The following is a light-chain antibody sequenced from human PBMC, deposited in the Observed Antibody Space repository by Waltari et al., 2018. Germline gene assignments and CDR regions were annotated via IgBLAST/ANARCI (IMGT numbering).Light chain of an antibody. CDR1: QNLGRY. CDR2: DAS. V-gene: IGKV3-11*01. J-gene: IGKJ2*01. Sequence: EIVLTQSPATLSLSPGERVTPPCRASQNLGRYLAWYQQNPGQAPRVLIYDASNRATGIPARFSGSGSGTDFTLTISSLEPEDFAVYYCQHRYDWPPLYTFGQGTKLEIK. CDR3: QHRYDWPPLYT.